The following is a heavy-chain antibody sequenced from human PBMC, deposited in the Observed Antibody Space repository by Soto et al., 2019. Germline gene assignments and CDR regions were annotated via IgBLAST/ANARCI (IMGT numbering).Heavy chain of an antibody. CDR3: AKELYLGVSEKRLCDY. CDR1: GFTFSAYG. J-gene: IGHJ4*02. Sequence: QVQLVESGGGLVQPGRSLRLSCAASGFTFSAYGFHWVRQAPGKGLEWVAFISHDGDKKYYADSVKGRLTISRDNSKNTLYLQMNSLRAEDTAVYSCAKELYLGVSEKRLCDYWGQGTLVTVSS. V-gene: IGHV3-30*18. CDR2: ISHDGDKK. D-gene: IGHD3-16*02.